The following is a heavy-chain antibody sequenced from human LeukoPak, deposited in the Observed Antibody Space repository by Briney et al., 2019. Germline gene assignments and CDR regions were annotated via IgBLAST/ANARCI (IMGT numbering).Heavy chain of an antibody. Sequence: GGSLRLSCAASGFTFDDYGMSWVRQAPGKGLEWVSGINWNGGSTGYADSVKGRFTISRDNAKNTLYLQMNSLSAEDTAMYYCARGHVAGSDRHWDYWGQGSLATVSS. CDR3: ARGHVAGSDRHWDY. V-gene: IGHV3-20*04. CDR2: INWNGGST. J-gene: IGHJ4*02. D-gene: IGHD6-19*01. CDR1: GFTFDDYG.